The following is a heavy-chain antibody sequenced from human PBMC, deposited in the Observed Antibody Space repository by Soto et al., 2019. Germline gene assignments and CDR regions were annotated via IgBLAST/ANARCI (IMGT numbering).Heavy chain of an antibody. D-gene: IGHD1-1*01. Sequence: QVQLQESGPGLLKPSQTLSLTCTVSGGSISSGGYYWSWIRQHPGKGLEWIGYIYYSGSTYYNPSLKSRVTISVDRSKNQCSLELSSVTAADTAVYYCARAKYTQYFDYWGQGTLVTVSS. V-gene: IGHV4-31*03. CDR3: ARAKYTQYFDY. CDR1: GGSISSGGYY. CDR2: IYYSGST. J-gene: IGHJ4*02.